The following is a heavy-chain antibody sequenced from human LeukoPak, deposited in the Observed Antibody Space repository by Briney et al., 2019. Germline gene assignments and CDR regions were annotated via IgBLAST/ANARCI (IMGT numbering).Heavy chain of an antibody. CDR3: ARPGSSWYRNWLAP. CDR2: IYYSGST. J-gene: IGHJ5*02. D-gene: IGHD6-13*01. CDR1: GGSISSSSYY. Sequence: PSETLSLTCTVSGGSISSSSYYWGWLRQPQGQGMEWIVSIYYSGSTYYNPSLKIRLTISVDTSKNHFSLKLSSVTAADTAVYYCARPGSSWYRNWLAPLGQRTLVTVSS. V-gene: IGHV4-39*02.